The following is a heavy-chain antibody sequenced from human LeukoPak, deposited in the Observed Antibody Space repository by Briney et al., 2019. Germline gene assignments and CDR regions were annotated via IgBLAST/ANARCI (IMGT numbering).Heavy chain of an antibody. CDR1: GGSISSSSYY. CDR3: ARDWRAVAGPFYWYFDL. D-gene: IGHD6-19*01. Sequence: PSETLSLTCTVSGGSISSSSYYWGWIRQPPGRGLEWIGSIYYSGSTYYNPSLKSRVTISVDTSKNQFSLKLSSVTAADTAVYYCARDWRAVAGPFYWYFDLWGRGTLVTVSS. V-gene: IGHV4-39*07. J-gene: IGHJ2*01. CDR2: IYYSGST.